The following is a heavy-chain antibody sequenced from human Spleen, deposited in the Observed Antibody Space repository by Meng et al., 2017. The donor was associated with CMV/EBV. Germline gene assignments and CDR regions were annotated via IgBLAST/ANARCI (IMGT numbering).Heavy chain of an antibody. CDR2: VYESGST. Sequence: SETLSLTCTVSGGSISGYYWSWILHPPGKGLECIGYVYESGSTNQNSSLKSRVTISVDTSTTQFSLKLSAVTAADTAVYYCAIDRNRLGNYWGQGTLVTVSS. D-gene: IGHD1-14*01. CDR1: GGSISGYY. V-gene: IGHV4-59*12. CDR3: AIDRNRLGNY. J-gene: IGHJ4*02.